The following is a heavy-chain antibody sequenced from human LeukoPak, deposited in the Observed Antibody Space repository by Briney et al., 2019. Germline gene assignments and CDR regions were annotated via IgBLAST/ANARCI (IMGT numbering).Heavy chain of an antibody. CDR1: GFTFSSYE. J-gene: IGHJ6*04. Sequence: PGGSLRLSCAASGFTFSSYEMNWVRQAPGKGLEWVSYISSSGSTIYYADSVKGRFTISRDNAKNSLYLQMNSLRAEDTAVYYCARVGIVVVPAANSSGWFGVYRPAGMDVWGKGTTVTVSS. CDR2: ISSSGSTI. CDR3: ARVGIVVVPAANSSGWFGVYRPAGMDV. V-gene: IGHV3-48*03. D-gene: IGHD2-2*03.